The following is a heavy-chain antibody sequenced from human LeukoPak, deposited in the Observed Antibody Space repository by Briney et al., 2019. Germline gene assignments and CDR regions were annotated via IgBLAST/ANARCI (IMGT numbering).Heavy chain of an antibody. D-gene: IGHD3-3*01. V-gene: IGHV3-7*01. CDR2: IKQDGSEK. Sequence: GGSLRLSCAASGFTFSSYWMSWVRQAPVKGLEWVANIKQDGSEKYYVDSVKGRFTISRDNAKNSLYLQMNSLRAEDTAVYYCAREQADYDFWSGYLPRYYYGMDVWGQGTTVTVSS. CDR1: GFTFSSYW. CDR3: AREQADYDFWSGYLPRYYYGMDV. J-gene: IGHJ6*02.